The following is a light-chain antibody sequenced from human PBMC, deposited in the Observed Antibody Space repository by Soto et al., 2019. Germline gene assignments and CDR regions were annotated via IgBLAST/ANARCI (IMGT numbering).Light chain of an antibody. J-gene: IGLJ2*01. Sequence: SVLTQPPSASGTPGQRVTISCSGSRSNIRSNYVYWYQQLPVTAPKLLIYKNNQRPSGVPDRFSGSKSGTSASLAISGLWSDDEADYYCAAWDDSLSGAVFGGGTKLTVL. CDR1: RSNIRSNY. CDR3: AAWDDSLSGAV. V-gene: IGLV1-47*03. CDR2: KNN.